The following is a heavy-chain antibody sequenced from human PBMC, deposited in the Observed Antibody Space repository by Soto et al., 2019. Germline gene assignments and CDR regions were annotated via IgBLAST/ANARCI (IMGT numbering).Heavy chain of an antibody. CDR1: GGSISSGDYY. CDR2: IYYSGST. D-gene: IGHD1-26*01. J-gene: IGHJ3*02. V-gene: IGHV4-30-4*01. Sequence: LSLTCTVSGGSISSGDYYWSWIRQPPGKGLEWIGYIYYSGSTYYNPSLKSRVTISVDTSKNQFSLKLSSVTAADTAVYYCARVPKGATRAFDIWGQGTMVTVSS. CDR3: ARVPKGATRAFDI.